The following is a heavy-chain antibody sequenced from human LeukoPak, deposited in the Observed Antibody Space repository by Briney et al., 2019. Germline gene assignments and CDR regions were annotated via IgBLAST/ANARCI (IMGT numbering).Heavy chain of an antibody. D-gene: IGHD3-22*01. V-gene: IGHV3-23*01. J-gene: IGHJ5*02. CDR1: GFTFSNAW. CDR2: ITSAGENT. Sequence: GGSLRLSCAASGFTFSNAWMSWVRQAPGKGLEWVSSITSAGENTFYTGSVKGRFTISRDNSRDTLYLQMNSLRAEDTAIYYCAKDRPNYYGSNGHYYRRDGDHWGQGTLVTVSS. CDR3: AKDRPNYYGSNGHYYRRDGDH.